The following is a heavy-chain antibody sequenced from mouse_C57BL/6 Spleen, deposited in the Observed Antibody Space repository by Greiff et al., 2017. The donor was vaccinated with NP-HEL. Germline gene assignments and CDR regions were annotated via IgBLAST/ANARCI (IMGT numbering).Heavy chain of an antibody. D-gene: IGHD2-5*01. CDR1: GYTFTSYG. CDR3: ATYYSNPAY. V-gene: IGHV1-81*01. Sequence: QVQLQQSGAELARPGASVKLSCKASGYTFTSYGISWVKQRTGQGLEWIGEIYPRSGITYYNEKFKGKATLTADKSSSTAYMELRSLTSEDSAVYFCATYYSNPAYWGQGTLVTVSA. J-gene: IGHJ3*01. CDR2: IYPRSGIT.